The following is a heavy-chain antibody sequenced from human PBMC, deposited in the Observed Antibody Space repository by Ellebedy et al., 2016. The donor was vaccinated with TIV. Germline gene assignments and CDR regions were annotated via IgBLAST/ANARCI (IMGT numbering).Heavy chain of an antibody. D-gene: IGHD6-19*01. V-gene: IGHV4-34*01. CDR3: AALQWLAPAWYFDL. Sequence: MPSETLSLTCAVYGGSFSDYYWTWVRQSPGKGLEWIGDITHDGKSNYNPSLKSRVTISVDTSKNQFSLKLNSVTAADTAVYYCAALQWLAPAWYFDLWGRGTLVTVSS. CDR2: ITHDGKS. J-gene: IGHJ2*01. CDR1: GGSFSDYY.